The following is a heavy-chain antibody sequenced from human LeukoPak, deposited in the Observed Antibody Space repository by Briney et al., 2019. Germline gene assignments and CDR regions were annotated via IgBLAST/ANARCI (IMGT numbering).Heavy chain of an antibody. Sequence: SETLSLTCTVSGGSINSYYWSWIRQPPGKELEWIGYIYYSGSTNYNPSLKSRVTISVDTSKNQFSLKLSSVTAADTAVYYCARDESGTSAFDIWGQGTMVTVSS. CDR1: GGSINSYY. J-gene: IGHJ3*02. V-gene: IGHV4-59*01. D-gene: IGHD1-1*01. CDR2: IYYSGST. CDR3: ARDESGTSAFDI.